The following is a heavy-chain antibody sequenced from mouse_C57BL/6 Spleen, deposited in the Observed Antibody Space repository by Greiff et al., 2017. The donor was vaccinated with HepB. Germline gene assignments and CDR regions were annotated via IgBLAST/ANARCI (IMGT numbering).Heavy chain of an antibody. D-gene: IGHD2-10*02. CDR2: INPNNGGT. CDR3: ARWYGNYFDY. V-gene: IGHV1-26*01. CDR1: GYTFTDYY. Sequence: EVQLQQSGPELVKPGASVKISCKASGYTFTDYYMNWVKQSHGKSLEWIGDINPNNGGTSYNQKFKGKATLTVDKSSSTAYMELRSLTSEDSAVYYCARWYGNYFDYWGQGTTLTVSS. J-gene: IGHJ2*01.